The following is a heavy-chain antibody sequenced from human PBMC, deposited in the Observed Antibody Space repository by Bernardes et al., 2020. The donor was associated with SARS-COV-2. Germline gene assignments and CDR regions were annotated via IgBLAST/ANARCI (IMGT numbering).Heavy chain of an antibody. Sequence: APVNVSCRASGYITTTYGITWVLQAPGQGLEWLGWINTYNGYTDYAQKFQGTVTMTTDMTTDASTRIAYMDLRNLRSFTTAVSYRPRVAYSTGRFRLLWFDPWGQGTLVTVAS. V-gene: IGHV1-18*01. CDR3: PRVAYSTGRFRLLWFDP. CDR1: GYITTTYG. J-gene: IGHJ5*02. D-gene: IGHD2-8*02. CDR2: INTYNGYT.